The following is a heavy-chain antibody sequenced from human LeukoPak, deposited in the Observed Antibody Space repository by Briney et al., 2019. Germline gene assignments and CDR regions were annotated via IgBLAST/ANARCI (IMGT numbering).Heavy chain of an antibody. J-gene: IGHJ6*03. CDR2: INHSGST. V-gene: IGHV4-34*01. D-gene: IGHD6-13*01. Sequence: SETLSLTCTVSDGSMTNYYWSWIRQPAGKGLEWIGEINHSGSTNYNPSLKSRVTISVDTSKNQFSLKLSSVTAADTAVYYCARGAQQLVYYYYYYYMDVWGKGTTVTVSS. CDR1: DGSMTNYY. CDR3: ARGAQQLVYYYYYYYMDV.